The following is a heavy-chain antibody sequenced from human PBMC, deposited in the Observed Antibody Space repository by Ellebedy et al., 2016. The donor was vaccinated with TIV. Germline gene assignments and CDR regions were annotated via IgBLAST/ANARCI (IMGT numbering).Heavy chain of an antibody. V-gene: IGHV4-34*01. CDR3: ARPLAVAALGY. J-gene: IGHJ4*02. CDR2: INHSGST. CDR1: GGSFSGYY. Sequence: SETLSLTCAVYGGSFSGYYWSWIRQPPGKGLEWIGEINHSGSTNYNPSLKSRVTISVDTSKNQFSLKLSSVTAADTAVYYCARPLAVAALGYWGQGTLVTVSS. D-gene: IGHD6-19*01.